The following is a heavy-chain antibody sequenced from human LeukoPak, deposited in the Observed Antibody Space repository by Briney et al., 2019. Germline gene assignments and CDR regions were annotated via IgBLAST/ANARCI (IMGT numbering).Heavy chain of an antibody. CDR2: IYTSGST. V-gene: IGHV4-4*07. J-gene: IGHJ3*02. CDR3: ARDKYYYDSSGYILLDI. D-gene: IGHD3-22*01. CDR1: GGSISSYY. Sequence: SETLSLTCTVSGGSISSYYWSWIRQPAGKGLEWIGRIYTSGSTNYNPSLKSRVTMSVDTSKNQFSLKLSSVTAADTAVYYCARDKYYYDSSGYILLDIWGQGTMVTVSS.